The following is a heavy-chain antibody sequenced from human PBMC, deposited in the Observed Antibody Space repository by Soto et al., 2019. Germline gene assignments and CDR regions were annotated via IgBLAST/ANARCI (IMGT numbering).Heavy chain of an antibody. J-gene: IGHJ4*02. CDR1: GYTFTSYG. V-gene: IGHV1-18*01. Sequence: QVQLVQSGAEVKKPGASVKVSCKASGYTFTSYGITWVRQAPGQGLEWMGWVSGYNGNTNYARGLQGRVTMTTDTSTDTAYMELRSLRSDDTAVYYCARIPLGIGGATSLDYWGQGTLVTVSS. CDR2: VSGYNGNT. D-gene: IGHD1-26*01. CDR3: ARIPLGIGGATSLDY.